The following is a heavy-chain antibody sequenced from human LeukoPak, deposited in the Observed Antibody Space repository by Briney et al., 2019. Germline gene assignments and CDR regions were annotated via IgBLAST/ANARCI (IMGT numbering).Heavy chain of an antibody. CDR1: GGSITSSSYY. J-gene: IGHJ4*02. CDR3: SRENGAFSPFGY. V-gene: IGHV4-39*07. Sequence: SETLSLTCTVSGGSITSSSYYWGWIRQPPGKGLEWIGSIFYSGSTYYNPSLNSRVTVSLDKSKNQLSLNLTSVTAADTAVYYCSRENGAFSPFGYWGQGTLVTVPS. D-gene: IGHD2-8*01. CDR2: IFYSGST.